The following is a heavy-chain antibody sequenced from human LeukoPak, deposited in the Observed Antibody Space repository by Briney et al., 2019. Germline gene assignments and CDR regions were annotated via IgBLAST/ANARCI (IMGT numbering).Heavy chain of an antibody. D-gene: IGHD2-2*01. CDR1: GYTFTGYY. CDR2: INPNSGGT. Sequence: ASVKVSCKASGYTFTGYYMHWVRQAPGQGLEWMGWINPNSGGTNYAQKFQGRVTMTGDTSISTAYIELSRLRSDDTAVYYCARGIVVVPAGGWFDPWGQGTLVTVSS. J-gene: IGHJ5*02. CDR3: ARGIVVVPAGGWFDP. V-gene: IGHV1-2*02.